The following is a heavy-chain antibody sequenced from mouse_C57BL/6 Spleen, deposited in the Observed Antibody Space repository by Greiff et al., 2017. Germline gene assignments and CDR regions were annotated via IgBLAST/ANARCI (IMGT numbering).Heavy chain of an antibody. CDR2: IDPSDSYT. D-gene: IGHD3-2*02. J-gene: IGHJ2*01. CDR1: GYTFTSYW. Sequence: QVQLQQPGAELVMPGASVKLSCKASGYTFTSYWMHWVKQRPGQGLEWIGEIDPSDSYTNYNQKFKGKSTLTVAKSSSTAYMQLSSLTSEDSAVYYCARGETAQARGHFDYWGQGATLTVSS. V-gene: IGHV1-69*01. CDR3: ARGETAQARGHFDY.